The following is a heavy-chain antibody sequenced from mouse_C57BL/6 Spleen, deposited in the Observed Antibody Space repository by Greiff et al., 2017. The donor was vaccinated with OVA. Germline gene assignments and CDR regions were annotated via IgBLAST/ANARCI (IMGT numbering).Heavy chain of an antibody. D-gene: IGHD2-3*01. J-gene: IGHJ1*03. V-gene: IGHV1-69*01. CDR3: ARSMERYFDV. CDR1: GYTFTSYW. CDR2: IDPSDSYT. Sequence: QVQLQQPGAELVMPGASVKLSCKASGYTFTSYWMHWGKQRPGQGLEWIGEIDPSDSYTNYNQKFKGKSTLTVDKSSSTAYMQLSSLTSEDSAVYYCARSMERYFDVWGTGTTVTVSS.